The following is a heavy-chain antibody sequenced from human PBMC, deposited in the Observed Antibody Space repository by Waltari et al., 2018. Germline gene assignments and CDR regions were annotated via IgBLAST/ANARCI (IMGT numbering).Heavy chain of an antibody. CDR1: YA. V-gene: IGHV1-69*01. CDR2: IIPIFGTA. J-gene: IGHJ4*02. D-gene: IGHD5-12*01. CDR3: ARGEWLRLNY. Sequence: YAISWVRQAPGQGLEWMGGIIPIFGTANYAQKFQGRVTITADESTSTAYMELSSLRSEDTAVYYCARGEWLRLNYWGQGTLVTVSS.